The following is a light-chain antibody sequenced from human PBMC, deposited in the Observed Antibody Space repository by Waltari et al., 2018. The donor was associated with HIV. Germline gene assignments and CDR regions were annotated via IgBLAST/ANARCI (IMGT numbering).Light chain of an antibody. V-gene: IGKV3-11*01. J-gene: IGKJ3*01. Sequence: EIVLTQPPATLSLSPGERATLYCRASQSVSSYLAWYKQKAGQAPRHLIYDATDRATGIPARFSGCGYGTYFTLTISSLEPEDFAVYYCQHRSNWPPLFTFGPGTKVDIK. CDR1: QSVSSY. CDR2: DAT. CDR3: QHRSNWPPLFT.